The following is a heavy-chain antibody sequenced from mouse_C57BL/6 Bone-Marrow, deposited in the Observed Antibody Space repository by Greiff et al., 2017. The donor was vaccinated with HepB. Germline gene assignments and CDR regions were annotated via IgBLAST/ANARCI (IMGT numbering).Heavy chain of an antibody. CDR3: ARSPAYYSNYGAMDY. CDR2: INPNNGGT. J-gene: IGHJ4*01. D-gene: IGHD2-5*01. CDR1: GYTFTDYN. V-gene: IGHV1-18*01. Sequence: EVHLVESGPELVKPGASVKIPCKASGYTFTDYNMDWVKQSHGKSLEWIGDINPNNGGTIYNQKFKGKATLTVDKSSSTAYMELRSLTSEDTAVYYCARSPAYYSNYGAMDYWGQGTSVTVSS.